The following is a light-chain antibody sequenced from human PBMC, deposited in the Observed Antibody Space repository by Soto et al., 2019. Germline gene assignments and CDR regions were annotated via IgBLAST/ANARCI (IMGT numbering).Light chain of an antibody. V-gene: IGLV2-14*01. CDR2: EVT. J-gene: IGLJ1*01. CDR3: ISYSSSATPYV. Sequence: QSALTQPASVSGSPGQSITISCIGTSSDIGPYNYVSWYQQHPDKAPKLILYEVTNRPSGASDRFSGSKSGNAAFLTISGLQAEDEADYYCISYSSSATPYVFGTGTKVTVL. CDR1: SSDIGPYNY.